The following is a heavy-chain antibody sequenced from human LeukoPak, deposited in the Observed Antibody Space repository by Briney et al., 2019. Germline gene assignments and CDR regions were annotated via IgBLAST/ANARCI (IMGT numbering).Heavy chain of an antibody. CDR1: GFTFSSYS. J-gene: IGHJ4*02. CDR2: ISGSGGST. CDR3: ARAKDSSGWYSYIFDY. Sequence: QAGGSLRLSCAASGFTFSSYSMNWVRQAPGKGLEWVSAISGSGGSTYYADSVKGRFTISRDNSKNTLYLQMNSLRAEDTAVYYCARAKDSSGWYSYIFDYWGQGTLVTVSS. D-gene: IGHD6-19*01. V-gene: IGHV3-23*01.